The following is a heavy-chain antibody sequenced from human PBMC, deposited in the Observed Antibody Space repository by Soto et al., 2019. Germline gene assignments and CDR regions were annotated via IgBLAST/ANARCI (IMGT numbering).Heavy chain of an antibody. V-gene: IGHV3-21*01. D-gene: IGHD6-19*01. Sequence: EVQLVESGGGLVKPGGSLRLSCAVSGFTFSACSMNWVRQAPGKGLVWVSSISSNSRYIYYADSVKGRFTISRDNAKHSLYLQMNSRRAEDPAVYYWARDGGGWSRDHWGQGNLDTVSS. J-gene: IGHJ4*02. CDR1: GFTFSACS. CDR3: ARDGGGWSRDH. CDR2: ISSNSRYI.